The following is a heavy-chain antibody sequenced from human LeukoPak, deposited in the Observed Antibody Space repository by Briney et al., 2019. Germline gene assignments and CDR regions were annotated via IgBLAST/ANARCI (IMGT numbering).Heavy chain of an antibody. J-gene: IGHJ5*02. D-gene: IGHD3-16*01. CDR2: VNHSGST. Sequence: SETLSLTCAVYSGSFSGFYWNWIRQPPGKRLEWIGEVNHSGSTNYNPSLKSRVTISVDTSKNQFSLKLSSVTAADTAVYYCARHYGPWGQGTLVTVSS. V-gene: IGHV4-34*01. CDR1: SGSFSGFY. CDR3: ARHYGP.